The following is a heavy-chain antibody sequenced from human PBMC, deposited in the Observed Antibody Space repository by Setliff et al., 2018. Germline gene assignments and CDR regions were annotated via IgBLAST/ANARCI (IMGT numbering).Heavy chain of an antibody. CDR3: ARGRNIAARLLDY. CDR2: INHRGST. D-gene: IGHD6-6*01. Sequence: PSETLSLTCAAYGGTFSDYHWTWIRQSPEKGLEWIGEINHRGSTNYNPSLKSRVTISIDTSKDQFSLKLISMTAADTAVYYCARGRNIAARLLDYWGQGTLVTVSS. V-gene: IGHV4-34*01. J-gene: IGHJ4*02. CDR1: GGTFSDYH.